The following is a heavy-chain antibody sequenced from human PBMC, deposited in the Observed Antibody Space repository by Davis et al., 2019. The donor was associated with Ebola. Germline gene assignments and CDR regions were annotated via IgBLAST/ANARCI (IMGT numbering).Heavy chain of an antibody. Sequence: PGGSLRLSCAASGFTFSSYSMNWVRQAPGKGLEWVSAISGSGGSTYYADSVKGRFTISRENSKNTLYLQMNSLRAEDTAVYYCAKRIAVAGTHGMDVWGQGTTVTVSS. D-gene: IGHD6-19*01. J-gene: IGHJ6*02. CDR3: AKRIAVAGTHGMDV. CDR1: GFTFSSYS. CDR2: ISGSGGST. V-gene: IGHV3-23*01.